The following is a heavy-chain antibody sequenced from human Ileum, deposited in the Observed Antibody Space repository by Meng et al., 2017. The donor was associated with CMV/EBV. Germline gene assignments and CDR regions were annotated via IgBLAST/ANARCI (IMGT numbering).Heavy chain of an antibody. J-gene: IGHJ6*02. CDR3: AKIAVTRRGDYKNAMDV. D-gene: IGHD3-10*01. CDR1: GYTFTAFY. CDR2: INPNSGGT. Sequence: AAAKVSSKASGYTFTAFYIQWVRQAPGQGLEWMGWINPNSGGTNYAQRFQGRIIMTRDTSITTTYMELSSLRSVDTAVYYCAKIAVTRRGDYKNAMDVWGQGTTVTVSS. V-gene: IGHV1-2*02.